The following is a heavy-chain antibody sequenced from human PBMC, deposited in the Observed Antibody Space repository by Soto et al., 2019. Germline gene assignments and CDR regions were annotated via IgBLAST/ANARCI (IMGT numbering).Heavy chain of an antibody. V-gene: IGHV3-66*01. Sequence: GGSLRLSCAASGFTVSSNYMSWVRQAPGKGLEWVSVIYSGGSTYYADSVKGRFTISRDNSKNTLYLQMNSLRAEDTAVYYCARDGVRDGDYVFQGFDYWGQGTLVTVSS. CDR3: ARDGVRDGDYVFQGFDY. J-gene: IGHJ4*02. CDR1: GFTVSSNY. D-gene: IGHD4-17*01. CDR2: IYSGGST.